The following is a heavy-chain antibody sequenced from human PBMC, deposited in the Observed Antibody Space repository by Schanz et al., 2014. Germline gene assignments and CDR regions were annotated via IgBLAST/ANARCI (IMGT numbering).Heavy chain of an antibody. V-gene: IGHV3-30*02. CDR1: RFTFSSYG. J-gene: IGHJ4*02. CDR3: ARDLAFGGVYDRHSDS. CDR2: IRYDGSKI. D-gene: IGHD3-16*01. Sequence: QVLLVESGGGVVQPGGSLTLSCAASRFTFSSYGMHWVRQAPGKGLEWVAFIRYDGSKIYYADSVKGRFTISRDNPKNTLSLQMNSLRVEDTAVYYCARDLAFGGVYDRHSDSWGQGTLVTVSS.